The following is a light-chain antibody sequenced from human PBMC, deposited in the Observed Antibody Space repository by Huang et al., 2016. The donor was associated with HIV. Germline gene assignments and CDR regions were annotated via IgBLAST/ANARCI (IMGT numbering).Light chain of an antibody. J-gene: IGKJ3*01. V-gene: IGKV3-11*01. CDR2: DAS. CDR3: QQRSNWLFT. Sequence: EIVLTQSPATLSLSPGERATLSCRASQSVSSYLAWYQQQPGQAPRRLIYDASNRATGIPARFSGSGSGTDFTLTISSLEPEDFAVYYCQQRSNWLFTFGPGTKVDIK. CDR1: QSVSSY.